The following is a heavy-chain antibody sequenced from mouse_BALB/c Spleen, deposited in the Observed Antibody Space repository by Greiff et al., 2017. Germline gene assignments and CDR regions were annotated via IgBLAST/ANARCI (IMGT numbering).Heavy chain of an antibody. D-gene: IGHD2-3*01. Sequence: VQLQQSGPGLVAPSQSLSITCTVSGFSLTSYGVHWVRQPPGKGLEWLVVIWAGGSTNYNSALMSRLSISKDNSKSQVFLKMNSLQTDDTAMYYCARGRGDGYPWFAYWGQGTLVTVSA. V-gene: IGHV2-9*02. J-gene: IGHJ3*01. CDR1: GFSLTSYG. CDR2: IWAGGST. CDR3: ARGRGDGYPWFAY.